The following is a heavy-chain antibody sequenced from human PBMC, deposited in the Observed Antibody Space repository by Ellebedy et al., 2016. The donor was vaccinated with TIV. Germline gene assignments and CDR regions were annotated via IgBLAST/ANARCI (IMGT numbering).Heavy chain of an antibody. CDR1: GFAFNSYS. D-gene: IGHD3/OR15-3a*01. CDR3: ARDQDYSFDY. CDR2: INTDSSTI. Sequence: GESLKISCAASGFAFNSYSVNWVRQAPGKGLHWLSYINTDSSTIDYADSVKGRFTISRDNAKNSLYLQMNSLRVEDTAVYYCARDQDYSFDYWGQGTLVTVSS. J-gene: IGHJ4*02. V-gene: IGHV3-48*04.